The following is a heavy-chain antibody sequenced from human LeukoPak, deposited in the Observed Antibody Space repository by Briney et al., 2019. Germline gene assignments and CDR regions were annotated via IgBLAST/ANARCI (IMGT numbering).Heavy chain of an antibody. Sequence: GGSLRLSCAASGFSFSVCAMHWVRQAPGKGLEWVATISYDGNNKHYTDSVEGRFTISRDNSKNTLYLQMNTLRVEDTAMYYCARGVTIYDSSGYFDYWGQGTLVTVSS. CDR2: ISYDGNNK. J-gene: IGHJ4*02. D-gene: IGHD3-22*01. CDR3: ARGVTIYDSSGYFDY. V-gene: IGHV3-30-3*01. CDR1: GFSFSVCA.